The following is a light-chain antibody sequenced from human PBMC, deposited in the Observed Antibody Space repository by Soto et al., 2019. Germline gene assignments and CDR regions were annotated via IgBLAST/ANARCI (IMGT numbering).Light chain of an antibody. Sequence: QSALTQPASVSGSPGQSITISCTGTSSDVGGYNYVSWYQQHPGKAPKLMIYEVSNRPSGVSNRLSGSKSGNTASLTISGLQAEDEADYYCSSYTSSSTLVFGGGTNLTVL. V-gene: IGLV2-14*01. CDR3: SSYTSSSTLV. J-gene: IGLJ3*02. CDR1: SSDVGGYNY. CDR2: EVS.